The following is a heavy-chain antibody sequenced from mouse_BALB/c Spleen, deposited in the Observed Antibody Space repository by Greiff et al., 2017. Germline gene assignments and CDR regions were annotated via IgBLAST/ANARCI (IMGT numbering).Heavy chain of an antibody. CDR1: GFDFSRYW. Sequence: EVKLMESGGGLVQPGGSLKLSCAASGFDFSRYWMSWVRQAPGKGLEWIGEINPDSSTINYTPSLKDKFIISRDNAKNTLYLQMSKVRSEDTALYYCARPGDYYGRPFAYWGQGTLVTVSA. V-gene: IGHV4-1*02. D-gene: IGHD1-1*01. CDR2: INPDSSTI. J-gene: IGHJ3*01. CDR3: ARPGDYYGRPFAY.